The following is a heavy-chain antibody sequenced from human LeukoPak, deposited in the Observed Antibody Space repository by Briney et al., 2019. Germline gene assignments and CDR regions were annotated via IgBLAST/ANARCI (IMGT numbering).Heavy chain of an antibody. CDR2: IIPIFGTA. J-gene: IGHJ6*03. CDR1: GGTFSSYA. Sequence: SVKVSCKASGGTFSSYAISWVRQAPGQGLEWMGRIIPIFGTANYAQKFQGRVTITTDECTSTAYMELSSLRSEDTAVYYCARNYDILTGYHRGYYMDVWGKGTTVTVSS. CDR3: ARNYDILTGYHRGYYMDV. D-gene: IGHD3-9*01. V-gene: IGHV1-69*05.